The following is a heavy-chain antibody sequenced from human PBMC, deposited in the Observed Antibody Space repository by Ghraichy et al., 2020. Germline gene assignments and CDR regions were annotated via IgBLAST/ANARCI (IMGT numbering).Heavy chain of an antibody. CDR2: IYTCGST. Sequence: SQTLSLTCTVSGGSISSYYWSWIRQPAGKGLEWIGRIYTCGSTNYNPSLKSRVTMSVDTSKNQFSLKLSSVTAADTAVYYCARTFGSPSMGRYYYYYYGMDVWGQGTTVTVSS. J-gene: IGHJ6*02. V-gene: IGHV4-4*07. CDR3: ARTFGSPSMGRYYYYYYGMDV. CDR1: GGSISSYY. D-gene: IGHD2/OR15-2a*01.